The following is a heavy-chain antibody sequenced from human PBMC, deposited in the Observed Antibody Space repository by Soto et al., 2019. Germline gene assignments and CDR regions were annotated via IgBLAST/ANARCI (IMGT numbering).Heavy chain of an antibody. V-gene: IGHV3-23*01. CDR3: AKTDTLNSDSSGWANRFDH. CDR1: GFTFSNYV. CDR2: IRFSVSDT. J-gene: IGHJ4*02. Sequence: EVQLLESGGGLVQPGGSLRLSCAASGFTFSNYVMTWLRQAPGKGLEWVSSIRFSVSDTFYADSVKGRFTVSRDNSKNTLFLQMNRLRAEDTAVYYSAKTDTLNSDSSGWANRFDHWGQGTLVPVSS. D-gene: IGHD6-19*01.